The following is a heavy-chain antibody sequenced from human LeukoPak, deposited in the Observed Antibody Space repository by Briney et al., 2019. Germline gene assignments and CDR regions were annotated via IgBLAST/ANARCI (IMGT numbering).Heavy chain of an antibody. J-gene: IGHJ4*02. CDR1: GYTFTSYD. V-gene: IGHV1-8*01. CDR2: MNPNSGNT. D-gene: IGHD2-2*01. Sequence: ASVKVSCKASGYTFTSYDINWVRQATGQGLEWMGWMNPNSGNTGYAQKFQGRVTMTRNTSTSTAYMEPSSLRSEDTAVYYCARVHRGYCSSTSCYGDDYWGQGTLVTVSS. CDR3: ARVHRGYCSSTSCYGDDY.